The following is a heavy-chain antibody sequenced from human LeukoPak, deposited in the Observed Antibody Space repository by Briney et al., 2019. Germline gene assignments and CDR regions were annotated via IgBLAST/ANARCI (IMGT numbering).Heavy chain of an antibody. CDR2: IYYSGST. CDR1: GGSISSSSYY. V-gene: IGHV4-39*07. D-gene: IGHD6-25*01. CDR3: AGDRSGATEY. Sequence: SETLSLTCTVSGGSISSSSYYWGWIRQPPGKGLEWIGSIYYSGSTYYNPSLKSRVTISVDTSKNQFSLKLSSVTAADTAVYYCAGDRSGATEYWGQGTLVTVSS. J-gene: IGHJ1*01.